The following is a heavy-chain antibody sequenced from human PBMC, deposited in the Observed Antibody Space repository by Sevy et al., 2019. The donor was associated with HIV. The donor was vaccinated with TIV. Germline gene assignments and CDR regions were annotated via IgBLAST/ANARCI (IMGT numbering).Heavy chain of an antibody. Sequence: ASVKVSCKASGYSFISYGINWVRQAPGQGLEWMGWISPYNGYTTSAQRLQDRVTLTTDTSTSTAYMELRSLRSDDTAVYYCARDDTYSDPARYHYSYMDVWGKGTTVTVSS. CDR2: ISPYNGYT. D-gene: IGHD1-26*01. V-gene: IGHV1-18*01. CDR1: GYSFISYG. J-gene: IGHJ6*03. CDR3: ARDDTYSDPARYHYSYMDV.